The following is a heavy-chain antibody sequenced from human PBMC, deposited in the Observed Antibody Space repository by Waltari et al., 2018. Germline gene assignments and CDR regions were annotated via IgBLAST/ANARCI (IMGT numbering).Heavy chain of an antibody. D-gene: IGHD3-22*01. Sequence: EVQLLESGGGLVQPGGSLRLSCAASGFTFSSYAMNWVRQAPGKGLEWVSVISGSGGSTYYADSVKGRFTISRDNSKNTLYLQMNSLRAEDTAVYYCAKEQSYYDTSGYYRGGYFDSWGQGTLVIVSS. CDR2: ISGSGGST. V-gene: IGHV3-23*01. J-gene: IGHJ4*02. CDR1: GFTFSSYA. CDR3: AKEQSYYDTSGYYRGGYFDS.